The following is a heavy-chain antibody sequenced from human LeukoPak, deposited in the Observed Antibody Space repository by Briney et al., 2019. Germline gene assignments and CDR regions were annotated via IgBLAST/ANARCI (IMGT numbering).Heavy chain of an antibody. CDR1: GGSISSGGYY. V-gene: IGHV4-39*07. CDR3: ARDLFTMVRGVIITSD. D-gene: IGHD3-10*01. J-gene: IGHJ1*01. Sequence: SETLSLTCTVSGGSISSGGYYWSWIRQPPGKGLEWIGSIYYSGSTYYNPSLKSRVTISVDTSKNQFSLKLSSVTAADTAVYYCARDLFTMVRGVIITSDWGQGALVTVSS. CDR2: IYYSGST.